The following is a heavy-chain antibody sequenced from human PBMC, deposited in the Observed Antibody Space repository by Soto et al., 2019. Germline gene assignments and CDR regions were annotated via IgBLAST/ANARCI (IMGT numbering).Heavy chain of an antibody. CDR2: IIPILGIA. J-gene: IGHJ4*02. V-gene: IGHV1-69*02. CDR3: ARVPSQYGDSPVGYFDY. CDR1: GGTFSSYT. D-gene: IGHD4-17*01. Sequence: QVQLVQSGAEVKKPGSSVKVSCKASGGTFSSYTISWVRQAPGQGLEWMGRIIPILGIANYAQKFQGRVTITADKSTSTAYRELSSLRSEDTAVYYCARVPSQYGDSPVGYFDYWGQGTLVTVSS.